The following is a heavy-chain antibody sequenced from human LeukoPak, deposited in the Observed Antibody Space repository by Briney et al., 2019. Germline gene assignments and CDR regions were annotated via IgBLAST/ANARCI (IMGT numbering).Heavy chain of an antibody. CDR2: IYYSGST. CDR1: GGSISGSAYY. CDR3: ARGKGGRWLQSKYYFDY. D-gene: IGHD5-24*01. V-gene: IGHV4-61*08. Sequence: SETLSLTCTVSGGSISGSAYYWAWIRQPPGKGLEWIGYIYYSGSTNYNPSLKSRVTISVDTSKNQFSLKPSSVTAADTAVYYCARGKGGRWLQSKYYFDYWGQGTLVTVSS. J-gene: IGHJ4*02.